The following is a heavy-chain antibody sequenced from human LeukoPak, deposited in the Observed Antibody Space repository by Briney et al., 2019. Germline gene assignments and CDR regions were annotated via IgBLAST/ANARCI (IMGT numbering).Heavy chain of an antibody. CDR2: IKSKTDGGTT. CDR1: GFTFSNAW. D-gene: IGHD4-17*01. CDR3: TTDPAMTTVTNGLGG. Sequence: GGSLRLSCAASGFTFSNAWMSWVRQAPGKGLEWVGRIKSKTDGGTTDYAAPVKGRFTISRDDSKNTLYLQMNSLKTEDTAVYYCTTDPAMTTVTNGLGGWGQGTLVTVSS. V-gene: IGHV3-15*01. J-gene: IGHJ4*02.